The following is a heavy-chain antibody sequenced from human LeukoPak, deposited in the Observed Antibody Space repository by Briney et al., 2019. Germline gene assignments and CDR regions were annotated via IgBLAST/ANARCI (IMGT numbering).Heavy chain of an antibody. CDR1: GFTFTRSA. V-gene: IGHV1-58*02. CDR3: AASGLGFGELPPYFYYYMDV. CDR2: IVVGSGNT. Sequence: ASVKVSCKASGFTFTRSAMQWVRQARGQRLEWIGWIVVGSGNTKYAQKFQERVTITRDMSTGTAYMELSSLRSEDTAVYYCAASGLGFGELPPYFYYYMDVWGKGTTVTISS. D-gene: IGHD3-10*01. J-gene: IGHJ6*03.